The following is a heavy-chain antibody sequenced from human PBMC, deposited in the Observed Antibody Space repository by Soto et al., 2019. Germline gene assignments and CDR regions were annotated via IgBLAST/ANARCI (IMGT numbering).Heavy chain of an antibody. D-gene: IGHD2-15*01. Sequence: SETLSLTCTVSGDSISSYYWSWIRQPPGKGLEWIGYIFYSGSTNYNPSLESRVTISVDTSKNQFSLKLSSLTAADTAMYYCARDNSQNYGTPAASSWFHPWGQGTPVTVSS. V-gene: IGHV4-59*01. J-gene: IGHJ5*02. CDR2: IFYSGST. CDR1: GDSISSYY. CDR3: ARDNSQNYGTPAASSWFHP.